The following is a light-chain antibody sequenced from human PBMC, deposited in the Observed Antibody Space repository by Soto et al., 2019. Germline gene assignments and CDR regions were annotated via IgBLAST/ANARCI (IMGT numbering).Light chain of an antibody. CDR3: QQRYNWPLK. J-gene: IGKJ1*01. Sequence: ESVLTQSPATLSLSLGERATLSCRASQSVEKNLAWFQQKPGQAPRLLIYEASIRATAIPARFTGSGSGTDFTLTISSLEPEDFAVYYCQQRYNWPLKFGRGTKWIS. CDR1: QSVEKN. V-gene: IGKV3-11*01. CDR2: EAS.